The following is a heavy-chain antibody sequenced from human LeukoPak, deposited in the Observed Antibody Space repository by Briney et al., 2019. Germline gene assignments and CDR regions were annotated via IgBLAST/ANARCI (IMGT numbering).Heavy chain of an antibody. V-gene: IGHV3-30*18. Sequence: GGSLRLSCAASGFTFSSYGMHWVRQAPGKGLEWVAVISYDGSNKYYADSVKGRFTISIDNSKNTLYLQMNSLRAEDTAVYYCAKADTLTNRFYYYGMDVWGQGTAVTVSS. J-gene: IGHJ6*02. CDR3: AKADTLTNRFYYYGMDV. D-gene: IGHD4/OR15-4a*01. CDR2: ISYDGSNK. CDR1: GFTFSSYG.